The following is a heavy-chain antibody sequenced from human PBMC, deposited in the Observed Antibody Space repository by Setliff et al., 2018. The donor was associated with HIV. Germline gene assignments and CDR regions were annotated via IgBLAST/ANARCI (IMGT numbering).Heavy chain of an antibody. CDR2: IGGHGSII. V-gene: IGHV3-48*03. CDR1: GLIFSSYE. CDR3: AAVPWGHSSLIIDH. D-gene: IGHD3-16*01. Sequence: GGSLRLSCAASGLIFSSYEMNWVRQAPGKGLEWISFIGGHGSIIHYADSVKGRFTISRDNAKNSLYLQMHSLRVEDTAVYYCAAVPWGHSSLIIDHWGQGTPVTVSS. J-gene: IGHJ4*02.